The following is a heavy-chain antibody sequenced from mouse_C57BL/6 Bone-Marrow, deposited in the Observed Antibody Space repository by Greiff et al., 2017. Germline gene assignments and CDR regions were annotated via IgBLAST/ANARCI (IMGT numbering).Heavy chain of an antibody. Sequence: QVQLQQPGAELVKPGASVKLSCKASGYTFTSYWMQWVKQRPGQGLEWIGEIDPSDSYTNYNQKFKGKATLTVDTSSSTAYMQLGSLTSEDSAVYYCAPLQAWFAYWGQGTLVTVSA. D-gene: IGHD6-1*01. J-gene: IGHJ3*01. CDR2: IDPSDSYT. CDR1: GYTFTSYW. V-gene: IGHV1-50*01. CDR3: APLQAWFAY.